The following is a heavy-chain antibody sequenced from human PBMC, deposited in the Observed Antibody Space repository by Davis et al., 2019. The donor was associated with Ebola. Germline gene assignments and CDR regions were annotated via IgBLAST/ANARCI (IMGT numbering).Heavy chain of an antibody. D-gene: IGHD2-21*01. J-gene: IGHJ4*02. Sequence: ASVKVPCKASGYTFTSYDINWVRQATGQRLEWMGIIKPSSGTTSYAQKFQGRVTMTRDTSTSTVYLEMSSLRSEDTAVYYCARDSLRRDSPGDFDYWGQGTLVTVSS. CDR2: IKPSSGTT. CDR3: ARDSLRRDSPGDFDY. V-gene: IGHV1-46*01. CDR1: GYTFTSYD.